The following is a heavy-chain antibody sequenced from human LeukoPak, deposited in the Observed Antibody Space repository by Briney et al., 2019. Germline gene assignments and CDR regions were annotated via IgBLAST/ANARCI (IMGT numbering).Heavy chain of an antibody. J-gene: IGHJ4*02. V-gene: IGHV3-30*02. CDR2: INYDGSNK. Sequence: GGSLRLSCAASGFSFRHYGMHWVRQAPGKGLEWVAFINYDGSNKYYADSVKGRFTISRDNSKNTLYLEINSLSADDTSVYYCATTDTTCYWGEGTLVTVSS. D-gene: IGHD1-14*01. CDR3: ATTDTTCY. CDR1: GFSFRHYG.